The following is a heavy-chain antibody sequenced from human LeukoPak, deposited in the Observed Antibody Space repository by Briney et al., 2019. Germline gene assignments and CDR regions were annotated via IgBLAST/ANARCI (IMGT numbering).Heavy chain of an antibody. CDR1: GFTFSTYG. Sequence: GGSLRLSCAASGFTFSTYGMHWVRQAPGKGLEWVAVIWFDGSNKYNADSVKGRFTISRDNSKNTLYLQMNSLRGEDTAVYYCASSYSSGRKPFDYWGQGTLVTVSS. CDR2: IWFDGSNK. J-gene: IGHJ4*02. CDR3: ASSYSSGRKPFDY. D-gene: IGHD6-19*01. V-gene: IGHV3-33*01.